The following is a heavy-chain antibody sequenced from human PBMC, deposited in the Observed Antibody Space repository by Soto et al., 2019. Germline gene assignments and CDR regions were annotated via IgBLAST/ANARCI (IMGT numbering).Heavy chain of an antibody. V-gene: IGHV1-69*13. J-gene: IGHJ6*02. CDR2: IIPIFGTA. D-gene: IGHD6-19*01. Sequence: SVKVSCKASGGTFSSYAISWVLQAPGQGLEWMGGIIPIFGTANYAQKFQGRVTITADESTSTAYMELSSLRSEDTAVYYCAREGSSGQTYYYYGMDVWGQGTTVTVSS. CDR1: GGTFSSYA. CDR3: AREGSSGQTYYYYGMDV.